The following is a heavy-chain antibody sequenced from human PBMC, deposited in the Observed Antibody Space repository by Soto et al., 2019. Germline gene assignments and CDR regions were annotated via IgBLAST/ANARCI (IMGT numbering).Heavy chain of an antibody. CDR3: AAGGGLPRYY. J-gene: IGHJ4*02. CDR2: IFYSGST. V-gene: IGHV4-39*01. Sequence: SETLSLTCTVSGGSISSSSYYWGWIRQPPGKGLEWIGSIFYSGSTYYNPSLKSRVTISVDTSKNQFSLKLSSVTAADTAVYYCAAGGGLPRYYWGQGTLVTVSS. D-gene: IGHD5-12*01. CDR1: GGSISSSSYY.